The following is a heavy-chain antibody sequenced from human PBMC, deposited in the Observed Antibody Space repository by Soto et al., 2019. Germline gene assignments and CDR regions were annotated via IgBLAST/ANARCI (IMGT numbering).Heavy chain of an antibody. V-gene: IGHV4-39*01. D-gene: IGHD4-17*01. CDR3: ARLTTVTTGPKSGSFDF. CDR1: GGSISGSSYY. J-gene: IGHJ4*02. CDR2: IYYSGST. Sequence: SETLSLTCTVSGGSISGSSYYWGWIRQPPGKGLEWIGSIYYSGSTYYNPSLKSRVTISVDTSKNQFSLKLSSVTAADTAVYYCARLTTVTTGPKSGSFDFRGQGTLVTVSS.